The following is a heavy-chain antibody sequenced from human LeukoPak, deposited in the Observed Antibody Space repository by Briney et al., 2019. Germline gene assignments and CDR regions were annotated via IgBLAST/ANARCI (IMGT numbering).Heavy chain of an antibody. J-gene: IGHJ4*02. CDR2: ISGSGSST. V-gene: IGHV3-23*01. D-gene: IGHD3-10*01. CDR3: AKSNLYYYGSGRPYYFDY. Sequence: GGSLRLSCAASGFTFSSYAMSWVRQAPGKGLEWVSAISGSGSSTYYADSVKGRFTISRDNSKNTLYLQMNSLRAEDTAVYYCAKSNLYYYGSGRPYYFDYWGQGTLVTVSS. CDR1: GFTFSSYA.